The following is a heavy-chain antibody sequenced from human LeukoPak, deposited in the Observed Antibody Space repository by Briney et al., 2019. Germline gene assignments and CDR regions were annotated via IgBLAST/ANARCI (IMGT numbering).Heavy chain of an antibody. V-gene: IGHV3-23*01. Sequence: PGGSLTLSCTVSGFTFSIYAMSWVRQAPGKGLDWVSVISVSGGSTHYADSVKGRFTISRDNSKNTLYLQMSSLRAEDTAVYYCATDPFWSYHDSSGYYQLDYWGQGTLVTVSS. D-gene: IGHD3-22*01. CDR3: ATDPFWSYHDSSGYYQLDY. CDR1: GFTFSIYA. CDR2: ISVSGGST. J-gene: IGHJ4*02.